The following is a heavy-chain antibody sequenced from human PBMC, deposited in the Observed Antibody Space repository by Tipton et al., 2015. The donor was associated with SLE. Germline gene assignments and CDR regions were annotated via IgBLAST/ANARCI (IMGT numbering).Heavy chain of an antibody. J-gene: IGHJ4*02. Sequence: TLSLTCAVYGGSFSAYSWSWIRQPPGKGLEWIGEINHSGSTNYNPSLKSRVTISRDTSKNQFSLNLNSVTAADTAVYYCARRDFWTGYFDYWGQGTLVTVSS. V-gene: IGHV4-34*01. D-gene: IGHD3/OR15-3a*01. CDR2: INHSGST. CDR3: ARRDFWTGYFDY. CDR1: GGSFSAYS.